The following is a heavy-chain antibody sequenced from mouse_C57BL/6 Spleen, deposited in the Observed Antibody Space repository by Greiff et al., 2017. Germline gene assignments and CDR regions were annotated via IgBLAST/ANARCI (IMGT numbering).Heavy chain of an antibody. CDR1: GYTFTSYW. V-gene: IGHV1-52*01. CDR2: IDPSDSET. J-gene: IGHJ1*03. CDR3: ARRGTLYGSDFDV. Sequence: QVHVKQPGAELVRPGSSVKLSCKASGYTFTSYWMHWVKQRPIQGLEWIGNIDPSDSETHYNQKFKDKATLTVDKSSSTAYMQLSSLTSEDSAVYYCARRGTLYGSDFDVWGTGTTVTVSS. D-gene: IGHD1-1*01.